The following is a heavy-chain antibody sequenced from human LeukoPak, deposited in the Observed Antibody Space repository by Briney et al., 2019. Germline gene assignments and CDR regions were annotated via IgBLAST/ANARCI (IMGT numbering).Heavy chain of an antibody. J-gene: IGHJ4*02. CDR2: ISGSGGST. D-gene: IGHD2-2*02. CDR3: ARVRNFGRSTSCYTLDY. V-gene: IGHV3-23*01. Sequence: GGSLRLSCAASGFTFSSYAMSWVRQAPGKGLEWVSAISGSGGSTYYADSVKGRFTISRDNSKNTLYLQMNSLRAEDTAVYYCARVRNFGRSTSCYTLDYWGQGTLVTVSS. CDR1: GFTFSSYA.